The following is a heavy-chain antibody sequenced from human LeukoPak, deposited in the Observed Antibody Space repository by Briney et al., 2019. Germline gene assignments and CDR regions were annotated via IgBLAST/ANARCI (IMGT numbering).Heavy chain of an antibody. J-gene: IGHJ5*02. CDR3: ARVYGYCSGGSCYGNWFDP. Sequence: SETLSLTCTVSGGSISSYYWSWIRQPAGKGLEWIGRIYISGSTNYNPSLKSRVTMSVDTSKNQFSLKLSSVTAADTAVYYCARVYGYCSGGSCYGNWFDPWGQGTLVTVSS. CDR1: GGSISSYY. V-gene: IGHV4-4*07. D-gene: IGHD2-15*01. CDR2: IYISGST.